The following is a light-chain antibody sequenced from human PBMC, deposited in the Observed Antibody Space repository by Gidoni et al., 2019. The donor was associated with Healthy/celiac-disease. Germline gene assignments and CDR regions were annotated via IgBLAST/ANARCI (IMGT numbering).Light chain of an antibody. CDR2: WAS. Sequence: IVMTQSPDSLAVSLGERATINCKSSQSVLYSSNNKNYLAWYQPKPGQPPKLLIYWASTRESGVPDRFSGSGSVTAFILTIRSLQAEDVAVYYCQQYYSTPPTFGQGTKVEIK. J-gene: IGKJ1*01. V-gene: IGKV4-1*01. CDR1: QSVLYSSNNKNY. CDR3: QQYYSTPPT.